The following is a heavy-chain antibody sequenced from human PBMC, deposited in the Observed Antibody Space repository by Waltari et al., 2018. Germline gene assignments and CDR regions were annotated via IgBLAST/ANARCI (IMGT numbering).Heavy chain of an antibody. CDR1: GGAFPSHT. J-gene: IGHJ3*02. CDR2: VMPIFDKV. D-gene: IGHD2-8*02. V-gene: IGHV1-69*01. Sequence: QVRLLQSGAEVKKPGSSVKVSCKASGGAFPSHTISWVRPAPGQGLEWLGGVMPIFDKVKNAQKFQDRVSITADESTNTVYMELSSLRSDDTAMYYCAAMRGSAVLLVADESLGAFDIWGQGTMVTV. CDR3: AAMRGSAVLLVADESLGAFDI.